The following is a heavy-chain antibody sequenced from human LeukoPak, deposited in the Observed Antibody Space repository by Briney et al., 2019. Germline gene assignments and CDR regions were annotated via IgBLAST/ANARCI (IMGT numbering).Heavy chain of an antibody. D-gene: IGHD3-22*01. Sequence: GASVKVSCKASGYTFTGYYMHWVRQAPGQGLEWMGRINPNSGGTNYAQKFQGRVTMTRDTSISTAYMELSRLRSDDTAVYYCATDGRSYDSSAYYYFDYWGQGTLVTVSS. CDR2: INPNSGGT. CDR3: ATDGRSYDSSAYYYFDY. CDR1: GYTFTGYY. J-gene: IGHJ4*02. V-gene: IGHV1-2*06.